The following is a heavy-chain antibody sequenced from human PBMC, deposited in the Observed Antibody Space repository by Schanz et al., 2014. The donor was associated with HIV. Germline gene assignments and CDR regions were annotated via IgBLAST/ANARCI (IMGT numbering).Heavy chain of an antibody. V-gene: IGHV4-34*01. CDR1: GGSFSGYY. CDR3: ARGGILLPRGVSNWFDP. J-gene: IGHJ5*02. D-gene: IGHD3-10*01. Sequence: QVQLRQSGAGLLKPSETLSLTCDVYGGSFSGYYWSWVRQSPGKGLEWIGEISHSGSTNYNPSLGGRVSMSVDTSKNKFSVKVKSMTAADTAVYYCARGGILLPRGVSNWFDPWGQGTLVAVSS. CDR2: ISHSGST.